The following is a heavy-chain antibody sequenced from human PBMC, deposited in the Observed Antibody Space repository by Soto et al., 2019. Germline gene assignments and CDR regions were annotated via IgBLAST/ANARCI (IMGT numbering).Heavy chain of an antibody. Sequence: SVKVCCKASGGTFSRYTISWVRQAPGRGLEWMGRIIPILGIANYAQKFQGRVTITADKSTSTAYMELSSLRSEDTAVYYCARDSGYDAFDIWGQGTMVTVSS. D-gene: IGHD5-12*01. CDR3: ARDSGYDAFDI. CDR2: IIPILGIA. J-gene: IGHJ3*02. V-gene: IGHV1-69*04. CDR1: GGTFSRYT.